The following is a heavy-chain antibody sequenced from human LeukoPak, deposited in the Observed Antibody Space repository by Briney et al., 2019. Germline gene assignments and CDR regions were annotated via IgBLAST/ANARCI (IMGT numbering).Heavy chain of an antibody. D-gene: IGHD6-13*01. V-gene: IGHV4-39*01. Sequence: PSETLSLTCTVSGGSISSSSYYWGWIRQPPGKGLEWIGSIYYSGSTYYNPSLKSRVTISLDTSKNQLSLKLSSVTAADTAVYYCARPSSSGQDYWGQGTLVTVSS. CDR3: ARPSSSGQDY. J-gene: IGHJ4*02. CDR2: IYYSGST. CDR1: GGSISSSSYY.